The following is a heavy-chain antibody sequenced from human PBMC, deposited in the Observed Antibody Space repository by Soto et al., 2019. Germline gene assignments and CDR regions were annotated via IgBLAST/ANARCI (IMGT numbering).Heavy chain of an antibody. Sequence: ASVKVSCKASGYTFTSYGISWVRQAPGQGLEWMGWISAYNGNTNYAQKLQGRVTMTTDTSTSTAYMELRSLRSDDTAVYYCARGEGADIVATIGEYNWFDPWGQGTLVTRLL. J-gene: IGHJ5*02. D-gene: IGHD5-12*01. CDR3: ARGEGADIVATIGEYNWFDP. CDR1: GYTFTSYG. V-gene: IGHV1-18*01. CDR2: ISAYNGNT.